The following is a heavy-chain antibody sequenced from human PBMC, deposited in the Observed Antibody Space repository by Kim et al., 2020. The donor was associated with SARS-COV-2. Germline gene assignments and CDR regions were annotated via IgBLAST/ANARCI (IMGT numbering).Heavy chain of an antibody. CDR3: AARADTAMGEGVDY. D-gene: IGHD5-18*01. J-gene: IGHJ4*02. Sequence: SVKVSCKASGGTFSSYAISWVRQAPGQGLEWMGGIIPIFGTANYAQKFQGRVTITADESTSTAYMELSSLRSEDTAVYYCAARADTAMGEGVDYWGQGTLVTVSS. CDR1: GGTFSSYA. CDR2: IIPIFGTA. V-gene: IGHV1-69*13.